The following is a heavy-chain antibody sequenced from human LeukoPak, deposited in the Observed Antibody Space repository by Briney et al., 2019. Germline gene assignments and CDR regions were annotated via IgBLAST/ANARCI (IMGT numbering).Heavy chain of an antibody. V-gene: IGHV4-39*01. CDR3: ARSPIPYGAGRGYFDY. J-gene: IGHJ4*02. CDR2: IYESGST. Sequence: SETLSLTCTVSGGSIRRSYCYWGWIRQTPGKGLEWIGSIYESGSTQYSPSLKSRLTVSVDTSKNQFSLNLTSVTATDTAVYYCARSPIPYGAGRGYFDYWGRGTLVTVSS. D-gene: IGHD2-21*01. CDR1: GGSIRRSYCY.